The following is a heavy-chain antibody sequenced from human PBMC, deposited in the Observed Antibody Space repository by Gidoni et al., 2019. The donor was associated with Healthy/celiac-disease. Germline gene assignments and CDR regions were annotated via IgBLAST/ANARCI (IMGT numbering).Heavy chain of an antibody. CDR1: GFTFDDYT. D-gene: IGHD1-26*01. Sequence: EVQLVESGGVVVQPGGSLRLSCAASGFTFDDYTMHVVRQAPGKGLGWVSLISWDGGSTYYADSVKGRFTISRDNSKNSLYLQMNSLRTEDTALYYCAKDTLGADYYYGMDVWGQGTTVTVSS. CDR3: AKDTLGADYYYGMDV. CDR2: ISWDGGST. J-gene: IGHJ6*02. V-gene: IGHV3-43*01.